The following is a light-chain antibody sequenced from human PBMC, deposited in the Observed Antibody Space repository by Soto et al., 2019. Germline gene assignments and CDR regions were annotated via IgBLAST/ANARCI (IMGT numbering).Light chain of an antibody. CDR1: RTDVGGYNF. Sequence: QSALTQPASVSGSPGPSITISCTGTRTDVGGYNFVSWYQQHPGKAPKLIIYEVSNRPSGVSNRFSGSKSDNTASLTISGLQAEDEADYYFCSYVSSKTYVFGTGTKVTVL. V-gene: IGLV2-14*01. J-gene: IGLJ1*01. CDR2: EVS. CDR3: CSYVSSKTYV.